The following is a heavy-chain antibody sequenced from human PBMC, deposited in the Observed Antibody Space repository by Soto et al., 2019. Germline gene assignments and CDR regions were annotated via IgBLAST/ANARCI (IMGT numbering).Heavy chain of an antibody. CDR3: AKNQPSWATRAAFDY. J-gene: IGHJ4*02. D-gene: IGHD2-2*01. CDR2: ISGGSGDST. Sequence: GGSLRLSCAASGFTFSNYAMNWVRQAPGKGLEWVSGISGGSGDSTFYADSVKGRFTISRDNSKNTLHLQMNSLRTEDTAVYYCAKNQPSWATRAAFDYWGQGTLVTV. V-gene: IGHV3-23*01. CDR1: GFTFSNYA.